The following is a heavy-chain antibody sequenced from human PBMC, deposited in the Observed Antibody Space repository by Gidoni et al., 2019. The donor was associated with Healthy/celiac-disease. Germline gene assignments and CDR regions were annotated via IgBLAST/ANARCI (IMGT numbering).Heavy chain of an antibody. CDR2: IYPGDSDT. CDR3: ARHFWGTNSGVTPVGDY. Sequence: EVQLVQSGAEVKKPGESLQISCKGSGYSFTNYWIGWVRQMPGKGLEWMGIIYPGDSDTRYNPSFQGQVTISADKSISTAYLQWSSLKASDTAMYYCARHFWGTNSGVTPVGDYWGQGTLVTVSS. D-gene: IGHD3-16*01. V-gene: IGHV5-51*01. CDR1: GYSFTNYW. J-gene: IGHJ4*02.